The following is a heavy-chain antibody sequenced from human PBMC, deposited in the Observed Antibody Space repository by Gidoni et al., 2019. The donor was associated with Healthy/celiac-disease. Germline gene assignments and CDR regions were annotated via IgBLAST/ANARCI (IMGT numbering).Heavy chain of an antibody. V-gene: IGHV3-53*01. CDR2: IYSGGST. CDR3: ARADSSGWYEYDY. J-gene: IGHJ4*02. Sequence: EVQLVEYGGGLIQPGGSLRLSCAAFGFTFSSNYMSWVRQAPGKGLEWVSVIYSGGSTYYADSVKGRFTISRDNSKNTLYLQMNSLRAEDTAVYYCARADSSGWYEYDYWGQGTLVTVSS. CDR1: GFTFSSNY. D-gene: IGHD6-19*01.